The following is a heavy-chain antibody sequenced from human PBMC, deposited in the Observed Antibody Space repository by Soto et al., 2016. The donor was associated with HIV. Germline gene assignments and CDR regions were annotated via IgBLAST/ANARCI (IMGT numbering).Heavy chain of an antibody. V-gene: IGHV1-18*01. CDR1: GYTFIGYG. CDR2: ISAYNGNT. CDR3: ARDGGYSGSSFYFDY. J-gene: IGHJ4*02. Sequence: QVQLVQSAPEVKKPGASVRVSCKASGYTFIGYGISWVRQAPGQGLEWMGWISAYNGNTNYAQKLQGRVTMTTDTSTSTAYMELRSLRSDDTAVYYCARDGGYSGSSFYFDYWGQGTLVTVSS. D-gene: IGHD1-26*01.